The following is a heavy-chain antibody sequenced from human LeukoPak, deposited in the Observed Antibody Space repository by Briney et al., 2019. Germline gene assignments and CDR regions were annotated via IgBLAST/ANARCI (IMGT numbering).Heavy chain of an antibody. Sequence: PSETLSLTCSVSGGSISTYYWTWIRQPPGKGLEWIGFSHYSGSTNYNPSLKSRVTISVDTSKNQFSLKLTSVTAADTAVYYCARGGKATVVTMWGQGILVTVSS. CDR2: SHYSGST. CDR1: GGSISTYY. V-gene: IGHV4-59*12. CDR3: ARGGKATVVTM. D-gene: IGHD4-23*01. J-gene: IGHJ4*02.